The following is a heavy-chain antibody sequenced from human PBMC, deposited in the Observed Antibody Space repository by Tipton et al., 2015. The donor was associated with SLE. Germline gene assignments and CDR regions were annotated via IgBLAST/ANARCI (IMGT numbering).Heavy chain of an antibody. D-gene: IGHD1-26*01. CDR2: INHSGST. Sequence: TLSLTCAVYGGSFSGYYWSWIRQPPGKGLEWIGEINHSGSTNYNPSLKSRVTISVDTSKNQFTLQLSSVTAADTAVYYCARVDSGNLLFDFWGQGTLVTVSS. CDR3: ARVDSGNLLFDF. J-gene: IGHJ4*02. CDR1: GGSFSGYY. V-gene: IGHV4-34*01.